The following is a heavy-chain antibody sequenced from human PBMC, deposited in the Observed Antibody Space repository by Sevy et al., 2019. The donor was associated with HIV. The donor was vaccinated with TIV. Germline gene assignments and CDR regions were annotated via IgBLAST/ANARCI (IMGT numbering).Heavy chain of an antibody. V-gene: IGHV3-74*01. D-gene: IGHD1-26*01. CDR2: IKTDGSDT. CDR1: GFTFSSYW. Sequence: GGSLRLSCAASGFTFSSYWMHWVRQAPGKGLVWVSRIKTDGSDTSYADSVKGGFTSSRDNTKNTLYLQMNSLRAEDTAVYYCARRPTDQSGSYWFDPWGQGTLVTVSS. CDR3: ARRPTDQSGSYWFDP. J-gene: IGHJ5*02.